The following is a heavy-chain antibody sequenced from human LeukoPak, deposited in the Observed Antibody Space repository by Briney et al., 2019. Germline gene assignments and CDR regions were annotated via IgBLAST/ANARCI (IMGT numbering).Heavy chain of an antibody. D-gene: IGHD3-9*01. Sequence: SSETLSLTCAVYGGSFSGYYWSWIRQPPGKGLEWIGEINHSGSTNYNPSLKSRVTISVDTSKNQFSLKLSSVTAADTAVYYCATNHYDILTGYYFDYWGQGTLVTVSS. V-gene: IGHV4-34*01. CDR1: GGSFSGYY. CDR3: ATNHYDILTGYYFDY. J-gene: IGHJ4*02. CDR2: INHSGST.